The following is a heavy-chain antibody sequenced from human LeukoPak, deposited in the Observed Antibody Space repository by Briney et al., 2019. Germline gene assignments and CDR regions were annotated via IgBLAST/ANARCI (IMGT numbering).Heavy chain of an antibody. D-gene: IGHD6-19*01. Sequence: PGGSLRLSCAASGFTFSHYEMNWVRQAPGKGLEWVSYISSSGDTIYYADSVKGRFTIYRDNAKSTVYLQMNSLRVEDTAVYYCARAMAVAGTDYWGQGTLVTVSS. CDR2: ISSSGDTI. V-gene: IGHV3-48*03. CDR1: GFTFSHYE. J-gene: IGHJ4*02. CDR3: ARAMAVAGTDY.